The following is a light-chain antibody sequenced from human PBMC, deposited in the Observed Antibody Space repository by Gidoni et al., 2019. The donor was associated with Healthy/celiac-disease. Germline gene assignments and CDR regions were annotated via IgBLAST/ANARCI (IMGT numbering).Light chain of an antibody. J-gene: IGKJ2*01. V-gene: IGKV1-39*01. CDR1: QSISSY. CDR2: AAS. CDR3: QQSYSTPLYT. Sequence: DIQLTQYPSSLSASVGDRVTITCRASQSISSYLNWYQQKPGKAPKLLIYAASSLQSGVPSRFCGSGSGTDFTLTIRSLQPEDFAIYFCQQSYSTPLYTFGQXTKLEIK.